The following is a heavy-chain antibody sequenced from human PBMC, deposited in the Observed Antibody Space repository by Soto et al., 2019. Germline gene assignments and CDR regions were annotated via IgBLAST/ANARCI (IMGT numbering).Heavy chain of an antibody. V-gene: IGHV3-21*01. CDR1: GFTFSSYS. CDR3: ARDSRYYYGSGSYY. CDR2: ISSSSSYI. D-gene: IGHD3-10*01. J-gene: IGHJ4*02. Sequence: GGSLRLSCAASGFTFSSYSMNWVRQAPGKGLEWVSSISSSSSYIYYADSVKGRFTISRDNAKNSLYLQMNSLRAEDTAVYYCARDSRYYYGSGSYYWGQGTQVTVSS.